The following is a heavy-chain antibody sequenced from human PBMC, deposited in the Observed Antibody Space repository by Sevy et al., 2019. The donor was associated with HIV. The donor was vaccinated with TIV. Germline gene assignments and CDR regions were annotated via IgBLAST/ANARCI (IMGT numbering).Heavy chain of an antibody. CDR1: GFTFSSYA. Sequence: EGSLRLSCAASGFTFSSYAMSWVRQAPGKGLEWVSAISGSGGSTYYADSVKGRFTISRDNSKNTLYLQMNSLRAEDTAVYYCAKDGFKPSVGDENYYYYYMDVWGKGTTVTVSS. J-gene: IGHJ6*03. V-gene: IGHV3-23*01. D-gene: IGHD3-16*01. CDR3: AKDGFKPSVGDENYYYYYMDV. CDR2: ISGSGGST.